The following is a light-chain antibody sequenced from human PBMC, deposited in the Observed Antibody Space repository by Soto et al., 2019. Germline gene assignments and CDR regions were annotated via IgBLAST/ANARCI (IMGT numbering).Light chain of an antibody. CDR3: QHRSEWPVS. CDR2: GAS. Sequence: EIVLTQSPGALSLSPGERATLSCRASQTASSSHLAWYQQKPGQAPRLLIYGASSRATGIPARFSGSGSGTDFTLTISTLEPEDFAVYYCQHRSEWPVSFGQGTRL. CDR1: QTASSSH. V-gene: IGKV3D-20*02. J-gene: IGKJ5*01.